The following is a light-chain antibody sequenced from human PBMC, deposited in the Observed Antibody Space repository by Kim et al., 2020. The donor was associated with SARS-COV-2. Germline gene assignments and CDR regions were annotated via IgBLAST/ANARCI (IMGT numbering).Light chain of an antibody. CDR2: GKN. V-gene: IGLV3-19*01. Sequence: ALGQTIRINCQGDSLGTYFATWDQQKPGQAPVLVLYGKNNRPSGIPDRFSASTSGNTASLTITGAQAEDEADYYCNSRDSSAKRYVFGSGTKVTVL. CDR3: NSRDSSAKRYV. CDR1: SLGTYF. J-gene: IGLJ1*01.